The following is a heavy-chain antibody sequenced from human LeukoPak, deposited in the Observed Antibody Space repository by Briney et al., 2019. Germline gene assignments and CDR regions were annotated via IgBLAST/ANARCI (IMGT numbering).Heavy chain of an antibody. Sequence: ASVKVSCQASGYTFTGYYMHWVRQAPGQGLEWMGWINPNSGGTNYAQKFQGRVTMTRDTSISTAYMELSRLRSDDTAVYYCARDSSMLLGGAVDIWGQGTMVTVSS. D-gene: IGHD2-8*02. CDR2: INPNSGGT. J-gene: IGHJ3*02. CDR1: GYTFTGYY. V-gene: IGHV1-2*02. CDR3: ARDSSMLLGGAVDI.